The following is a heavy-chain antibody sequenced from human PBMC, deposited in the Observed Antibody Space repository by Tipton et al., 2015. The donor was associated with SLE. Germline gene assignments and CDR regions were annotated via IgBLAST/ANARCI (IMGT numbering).Heavy chain of an antibody. Sequence: TLSLTCTVSGGSISSDYWSWIRQPPGKRLEWIGYIYYSGSTNYNPSLKSRVTISVGTSNNQFSLKLSSVTAADTAVYYCARWYSNYKFDAWGQGTLVTVSS. J-gene: IGHJ5*02. CDR3: ARWYSNYKFDA. D-gene: IGHD4-11*01. V-gene: IGHV4-59*01. CDR1: GGSISSDY. CDR2: IYYSGST.